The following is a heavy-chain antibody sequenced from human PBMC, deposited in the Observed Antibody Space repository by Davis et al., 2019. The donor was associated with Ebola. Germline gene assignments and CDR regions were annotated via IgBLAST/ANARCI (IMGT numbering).Heavy chain of an antibody. CDR2: ISGSATST. Sequence: GESLNTSCVSSGFNFNNYNMNWVRPAPGKGLEWVSYISGSATSTFDADSVKGRFTISRDNAKNLVTLQMNSLGDEDTAVYYCAKDGEVSLVGVVVNLDYFDQWGQGTLVTVSS. CDR1: GFNFNNYN. J-gene: IGHJ4*02. V-gene: IGHV3-48*03. CDR3: AKDGEVSLVGVVVNLDYFDQ. D-gene: IGHD3-3*01.